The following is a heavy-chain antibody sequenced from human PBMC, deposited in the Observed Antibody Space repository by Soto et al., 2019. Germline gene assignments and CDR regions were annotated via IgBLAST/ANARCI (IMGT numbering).Heavy chain of an antibody. CDR1: GFTYNNFD. V-gene: IGHV3-23*01. D-gene: IGHD6-19*01. J-gene: IGHJ4*02. CDR2: ISSVGGDA. CDR3: AKDRMPVSGSSFDF. Sequence: PGESLRLYCAASGFTYNNFDMSWVRQASGEELEWVSGISSVGGDAHYADSVKGRFTISRDNSKNTVYLQMNSLRGEDTAVYYCAKDRMPVSGSSFDFWGWGILVTVSS.